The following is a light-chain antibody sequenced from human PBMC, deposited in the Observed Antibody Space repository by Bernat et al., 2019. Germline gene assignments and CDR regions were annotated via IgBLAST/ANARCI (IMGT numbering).Light chain of an antibody. CDR1: SSNLGTKT. J-gene: IGLJ1*01. CDR2: TNN. V-gene: IGLV1-44*01. CDR3: AAWDDRLNGFV. Sequence: QSVLSQPPSASGTPGQTVTISCSGSSSNLGTKTANWFQQFPGTAPKLIIYTNNHRPSDVPERFSASKSGTSASLAISGLQSDDESDYYCAAWDDRLNGFVFGTGTKLTV.